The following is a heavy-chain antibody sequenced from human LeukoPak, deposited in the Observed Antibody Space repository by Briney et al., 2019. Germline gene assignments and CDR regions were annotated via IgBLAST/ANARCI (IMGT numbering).Heavy chain of an antibody. D-gene: IGHD3-22*01. CDR2: IIPIFGTA. CDR3: ARDHYYYDSSGYYG. CDR1: GGTFSSYA. V-gene: IGHV1-69*13. J-gene: IGHJ4*02. Sequence: SVKVSCKASGGTFSSYAISWVRQAPGQGLEWMGGIIPIFGTANYAQKFQGRVTITADGSTSTAYMELSSLRSEDTAVYYCARDHYYYDSSGYYGWGQGTLVTVSS.